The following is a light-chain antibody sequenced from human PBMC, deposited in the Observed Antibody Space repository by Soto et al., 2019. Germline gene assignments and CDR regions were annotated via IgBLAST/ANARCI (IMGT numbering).Light chain of an antibody. Sequence: EIVLTQSPGTLSLSPGERATLSCRASQSVSSSYLAWYQQKPGQAPRLLIYGASSRATGIPDRFSGSGSGTDFTLTIRRLEPEDFAVYYCQQYGNSPLVTFGQGTRLEIK. CDR3: QQYGNSPLVT. CDR1: QSVSSSY. CDR2: GAS. V-gene: IGKV3-20*01. J-gene: IGKJ5*01.